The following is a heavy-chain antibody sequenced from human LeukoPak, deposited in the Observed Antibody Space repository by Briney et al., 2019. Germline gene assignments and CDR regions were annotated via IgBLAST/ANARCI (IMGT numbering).Heavy chain of an antibody. J-gene: IGHJ4*02. V-gene: IGHV3-23*01. CDR2: ISGSGGNT. CDR3: ANDVSGLWFGFFDY. Sequence: GGSLRLSCAASGFTFSSYAMSWVRQAPGKGLEWVSVISGSGGNTYYADSVKGRFTISRDNSKNTLYLQMNSLRAEDTAVYYCANDVSGLWFGFFDYWGQGTLVTVSS. D-gene: IGHD3-10*01. CDR1: GFTFSSYA.